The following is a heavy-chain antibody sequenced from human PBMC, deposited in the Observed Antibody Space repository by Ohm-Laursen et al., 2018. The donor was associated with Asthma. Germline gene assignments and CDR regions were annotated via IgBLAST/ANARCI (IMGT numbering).Heavy chain of an antibody. D-gene: IGHD3-3*01. CDR2: IHYSGSN. J-gene: IGHJ6*02. Sequence: SQTLSLTCTVSGGSITTGGHYWAWIRRRPGKGLEWIGNIHYSGSNIYNPSLESRLSISVDTSKNQFSLKLSSVTAADTAVYYCARDSPGITIFGVVESRYYYYGMDVWGQGTTVTVSS. CDR1: GGSITTGGHY. CDR3: ARDSPGITIFGVVESRYYYYGMDV. V-gene: IGHV4-31*03.